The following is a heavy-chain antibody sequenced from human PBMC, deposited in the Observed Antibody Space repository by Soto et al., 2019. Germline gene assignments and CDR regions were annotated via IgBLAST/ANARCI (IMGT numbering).Heavy chain of an antibody. V-gene: IGHV1-69*06. CDR3: ARGAPTTAWFDY. D-gene: IGHD1-26*01. CDR2: IIPVLGPA. J-gene: IGHJ4*02. Sequence: QVQLVQSGAEVKKPGSSVKVSCKASGGTFNRYAFSWVRQAPGQGLEWMGGIIPVLGPANYAQRFHGRVTITADKSTSTAYMDLTSLTSEDTAVYFCARGAPTTAWFDYWGQGTLVTVSS. CDR1: GGTFNRYA.